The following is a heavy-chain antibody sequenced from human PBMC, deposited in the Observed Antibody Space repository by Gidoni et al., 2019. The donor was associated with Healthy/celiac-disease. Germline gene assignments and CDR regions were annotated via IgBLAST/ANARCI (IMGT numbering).Heavy chain of an antibody. Sequence: QLQLQESAPGLVKPSETLSLPCTVSGGSLRSSSYYWGWIRQPPGKGMEWIGSIYYSGSTYYNPPLKSRVTISVDTSKNQFSLKLSSVTAADTAVYYGASLTTVTSYYFDYWGQGTLVTVSS. J-gene: IGHJ4*02. CDR1: GGSLRSSSYY. CDR2: IYYSGST. CDR3: ASLTTVTSYYFDY. D-gene: IGHD4-17*01. V-gene: IGHV4-39*01.